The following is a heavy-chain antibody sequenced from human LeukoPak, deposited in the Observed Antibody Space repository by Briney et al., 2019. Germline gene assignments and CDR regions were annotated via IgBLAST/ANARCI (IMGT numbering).Heavy chain of an antibody. CDR1: GGTFSSYA. J-gene: IGHJ4*02. Sequence: SVKVSCKASGGTFSSYAISWVRQAPGQGLEWMGRIIPILGIANYAQKFQGRVTITADKSTSTAYMELSSLRSEDTAVYYCARDEVVVSYGVNWGQGTLVTVSS. CDR3: ARDEVVVSYGVN. D-gene: IGHD2-2*01. V-gene: IGHV1-69*04. CDR2: IIPILGIA.